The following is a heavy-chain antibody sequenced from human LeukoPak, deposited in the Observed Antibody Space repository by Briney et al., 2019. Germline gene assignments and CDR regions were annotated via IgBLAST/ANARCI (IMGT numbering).Heavy chain of an antibody. Sequence: PGGSLRLSCAASGFTFSSYWMSWVRQAPGKGLEWVANIKQDGSEKYYVDSVKGRFTISRDNAKNSLYLQMNSLRAEDTAVYYCARRGSGYDLVGYFDYWGQGTLVTVSS. J-gene: IGHJ4*02. CDR1: GFTFSSYW. CDR3: ARRGSGYDLVGYFDY. D-gene: IGHD5-12*01. CDR2: IKQDGSEK. V-gene: IGHV3-7*01.